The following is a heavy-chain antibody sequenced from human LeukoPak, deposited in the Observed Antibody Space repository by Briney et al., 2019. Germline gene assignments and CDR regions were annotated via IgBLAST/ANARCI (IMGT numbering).Heavy chain of an antibody. Sequence: PSETLSLTCAVYGGSFSGYYWSWIRQPPGKGLEWIGEINHSGSTNYNPSLKSRVTISVDTSKNQFSLKLSSVTAADTAVYYCARSYGLNTYYYYYYYMDVWGKGTTVTVSS. CDR2: INHSGST. CDR3: ARSYGLNTYYYYYYYMDV. D-gene: IGHD4/OR15-4a*01. V-gene: IGHV4-34*01. J-gene: IGHJ6*03. CDR1: GGSFSGYY.